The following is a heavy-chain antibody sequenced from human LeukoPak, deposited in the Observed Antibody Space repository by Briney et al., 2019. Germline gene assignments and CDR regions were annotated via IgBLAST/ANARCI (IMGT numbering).Heavy chain of an antibody. CDR3: ARGDASSGWYGEYYFDY. CDR1: GFTFDDYG. D-gene: IGHD6-19*01. Sequence: GGSLRLSCAASGFTFDDYGMSWVRQAPGKGLEWVSGINWNGGSTGYADSVKGRFTISRDNAKNTLYLQMNSLRAEDTAVYYCARGDASSGWYGEYYFDYWGQGTLVTVSS. CDR2: INWNGGST. J-gene: IGHJ4*02. V-gene: IGHV3-20*04.